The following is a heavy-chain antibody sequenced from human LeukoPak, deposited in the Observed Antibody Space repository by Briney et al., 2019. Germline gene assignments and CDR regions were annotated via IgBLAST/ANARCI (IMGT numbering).Heavy chain of an antibody. D-gene: IGHD2-15*01. Sequence: GGSLRLSCAASGFRFSSYATSWVRQAPGKGLEWVSTVSSSGGNTYYADSVKGRFTISRDNSKDTLYLQMNSLRAEDTALYYCAKDALLGYCSGGRCPFDYWGQGTLVTVSS. CDR2: VSSSGGNT. CDR3: AKDALLGYCSGGRCPFDY. J-gene: IGHJ4*02. V-gene: IGHV3-23*01. CDR1: GFRFSSYA.